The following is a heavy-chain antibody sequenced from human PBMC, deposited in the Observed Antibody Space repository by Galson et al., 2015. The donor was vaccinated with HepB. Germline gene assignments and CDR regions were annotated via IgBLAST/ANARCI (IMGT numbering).Heavy chain of an antibody. CDR2: VSFDGST. D-gene: IGHD6-19*01. J-gene: IGHJ3*02. CDR3: ARDQWLIRGALYDI. Sequence: SETLSLTCSVSGDSFTTTSFYWGWIRLSPGKGLEWIGSVSFDGSTFYNPSLKSRVTMSADTSKRQFSVNLTSVTAADTALYYCARDQWLIRGALYDIWGQGTMATVSS. V-gene: IGHV4-39*07. CDR1: GDSFTTTSFY.